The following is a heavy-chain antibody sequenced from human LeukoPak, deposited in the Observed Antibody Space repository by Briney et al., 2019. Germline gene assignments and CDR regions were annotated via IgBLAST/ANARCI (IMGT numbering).Heavy chain of an antibody. CDR3: ARLDRRGGSADY. J-gene: IGHJ4*02. Sequence: PSETLSLTCTVSAGSISTYYWSWIRQPPGKGLGWIGYIHYSGGANYNPSLKSRVTISLDTSKNQFSLKLSSVTAADTAVYYCARLDRRGGSADYWGQGTLVTVSS. D-gene: IGHD3-10*01. CDR1: AGSISTYY. CDR2: IHYSGGA. V-gene: IGHV4-59*08.